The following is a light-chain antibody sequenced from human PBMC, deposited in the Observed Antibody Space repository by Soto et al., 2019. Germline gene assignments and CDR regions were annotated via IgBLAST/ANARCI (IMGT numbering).Light chain of an antibody. J-gene: IGKJ4*01. CDR2: DAS. CDR1: QSVRSY. CDR3: QQRSNWPLT. V-gene: IGKV3-11*01. Sequence: EIVLTQSPATLSLSPGERATLSCRASQSVRSYLAWYQQKIGQAPRLLIYDASNRATGIPARFSGSGSGTDXTLTIXXXXXXXXXVYYXQQRSNWPLTFGGGTKVEIK.